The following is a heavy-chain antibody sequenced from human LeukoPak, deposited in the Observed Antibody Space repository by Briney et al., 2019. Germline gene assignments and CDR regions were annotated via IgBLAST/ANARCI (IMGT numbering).Heavy chain of an antibody. CDR2: IYYSGTT. CDR1: GFTFSSYG. CDR3: ARRISCSGGTCYKTDDF. V-gene: IGHV4-39*01. D-gene: IGHD2-15*01. J-gene: IGHJ4*02. Sequence: LRLSCAASGFTFSSYGMHWVRQAPGKGLEWIASIYYSGTTYYSPSLKRRVTMSVDTSKNQFSLNVRSVTAAHTAVYYCARRISCSGGTCYKTDDFWGQGTLVTVSS.